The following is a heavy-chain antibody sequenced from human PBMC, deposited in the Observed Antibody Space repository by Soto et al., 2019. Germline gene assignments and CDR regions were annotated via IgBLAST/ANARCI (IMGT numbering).Heavy chain of an antibody. CDR3: AKDLDATVFNFDY. D-gene: IGHD2-2*01. J-gene: IGHJ4*02. Sequence: GGALRVPCAASGFSFSRYWMHWVRQDPGTGLVWVSRINTDGSSRDYADSVKGRLTISRDNTKNTVYLQMDSLRAEDTAIYYCAKDLDATVFNFDYWGQGTLVTVSS. CDR1: GFSFSRYW. V-gene: IGHV3-74*01. CDR2: INTDGSSR.